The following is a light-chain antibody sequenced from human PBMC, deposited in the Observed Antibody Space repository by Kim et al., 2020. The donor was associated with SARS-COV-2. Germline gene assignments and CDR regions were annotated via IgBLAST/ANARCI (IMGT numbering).Light chain of an antibody. CDR1: SSDVGRYNH. CDR3: NSYAANNNWV. CDR2: EVT. Sequence: GQSVTISCTGTSSDVGRYNHVSWYQQHPGQAPKLMIYEVTKRPSGVPDRFSGSKSGNTASLTVSGLQAEDEADYYCNSYAANNNWVFGGGTQLTVL. J-gene: IGLJ3*02. V-gene: IGLV2-8*01.